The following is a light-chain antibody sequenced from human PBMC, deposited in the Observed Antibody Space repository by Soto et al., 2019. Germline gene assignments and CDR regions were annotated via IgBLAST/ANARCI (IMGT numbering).Light chain of an antibody. J-gene: IGLJ1*01. V-gene: IGLV2-8*01. CDR2: EVN. CDR3: TSYAGGNNA. Sequence: QSVLTQPPSASGSPGQSVTISCTGTSTDVGGYDYVSWYQQHPGKVPKLMIYEVNKRPSGVPDRFSGSKSGNTASLTVSGLQPEEEADYYCTSYAGGNNAFGAGTKLTVL. CDR1: STDVGGYDY.